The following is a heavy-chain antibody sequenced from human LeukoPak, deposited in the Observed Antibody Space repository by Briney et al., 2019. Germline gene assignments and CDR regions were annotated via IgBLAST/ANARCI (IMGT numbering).Heavy chain of an antibody. D-gene: IGHD5-12*01. CDR1: GFTFSTYS. CDR2: IRHDSSDI. V-gene: IGHV3-48*04. J-gene: IGHJ4*02. CDR3: ARAKSPLNIVATMSDY. Sequence: PPGGSLRLSCAVSGFTFSTYSMNWVRQAPGKGLEWISFIRHDSSDIYYADSVKGRFTISRDNAKNSLYLQMNSLRAEDTAVYYCARAKSPLNIVATMSDYWGQGTLVTVSS.